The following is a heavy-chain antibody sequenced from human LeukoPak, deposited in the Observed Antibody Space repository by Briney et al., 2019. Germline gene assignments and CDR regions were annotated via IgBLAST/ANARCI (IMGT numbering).Heavy chain of an antibody. Sequence: GGSLRLSCAASGFTFSSYAMHWVRQAPGKGLEYVSAISSNGGSTYYANSVKGRFTISRDNSKNTLYLQMGSLRAEDMAVYYCARDKGSSSWYYNWFDPWGQGTLVTVSS. J-gene: IGHJ5*02. CDR1: GFTFSSYA. CDR2: ISSNGGST. D-gene: IGHD6-13*01. V-gene: IGHV3-64*01. CDR3: ARDKGSSSWYYNWFDP.